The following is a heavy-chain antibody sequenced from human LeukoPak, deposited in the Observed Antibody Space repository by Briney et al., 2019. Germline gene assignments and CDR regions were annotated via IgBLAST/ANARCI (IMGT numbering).Heavy chain of an antibody. CDR3: ARVHFNFGSGPLIDYFDF. CDR1: GYLISSGYY. CDR2: IYHSGSS. D-gene: IGHD6-19*01. Sequence: PSETLSLTCAVSGYLISSGYYWGWIRRPPGKGLEWIGSIYHSGSSYYNPSLRSRVILSVDASKNHFSLKMTSVTAADTAVYYCARVHFNFGSGPLIDYFDFWGQGTMVVVSS. V-gene: IGHV4-38-2*01. J-gene: IGHJ3*01.